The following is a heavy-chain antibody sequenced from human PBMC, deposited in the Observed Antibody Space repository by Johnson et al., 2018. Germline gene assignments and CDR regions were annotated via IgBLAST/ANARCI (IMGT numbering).Heavy chain of an antibody. Sequence: QVQLVESGGGVVQPGRSLRLSCAASGFTFSSYGMHWVRQAPGKGLEWVAVIWYDGSNKYYADSVKGRFTISRDNSKNTLYLQMNSLRAEDTAVYYCASPITYYGNAFDIWGQGTMVTVSS. J-gene: IGHJ3*02. CDR2: IWYDGSNK. D-gene: IGHD3-10*01. CDR1: GFTFSSYG. V-gene: IGHV3-33*01. CDR3: ASPITYYGNAFDI.